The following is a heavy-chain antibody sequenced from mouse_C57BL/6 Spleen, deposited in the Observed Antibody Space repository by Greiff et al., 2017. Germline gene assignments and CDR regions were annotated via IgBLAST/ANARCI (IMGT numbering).Heavy chain of an antibody. J-gene: IGHJ1*03. D-gene: IGHD2-1*01. CDR2: IGPGSGST. CDR3: ARSPSLYYGHLYWYFDV. Sequence: QVQLQQSGAELVKPGASVKISCKASGYTFTDYYINWVKQRPGQGLEWIGKIGPGSGSTYYNEKFKGKATLTADKSSSTAYMQLSSLTSEDSAVYFCARSPSLYYGHLYWYFDVWGTGTTVTVSS. V-gene: IGHV1-77*01. CDR1: GYTFTDYY.